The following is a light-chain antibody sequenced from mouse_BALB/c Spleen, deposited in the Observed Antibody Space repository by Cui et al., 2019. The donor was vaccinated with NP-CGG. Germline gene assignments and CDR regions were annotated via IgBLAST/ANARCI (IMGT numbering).Light chain of an antibody. CDR1: TGAVTTSDY. CDR2: GTN. CDR3: ALWYSNHWV. Sequence: VVTQESALTTSPGKTLKLTCVSSTGAVTTSDYANWVQEKPDHLFTGLIGGTNNRVPGVPARFSGSLIGDKAALTITGAQTEDEAIYFCALWYSNHWVFGGGTKLTVL. J-gene: IGLJ1*01. V-gene: IGLV1*01.